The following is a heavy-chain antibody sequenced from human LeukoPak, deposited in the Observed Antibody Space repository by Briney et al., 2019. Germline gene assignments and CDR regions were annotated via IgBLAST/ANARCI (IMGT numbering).Heavy chain of an antibody. J-gene: IGHJ4*02. CDR3: ARAYYDILTGYPNIPGY. D-gene: IGHD3-9*01. Sequence: GGSLRLSCAASGFTFSSYWMTWVRQAPGKGLEWVANIKQDGSEKYYVDSVKGRFTISRDNAKNSLYLQMNSLRAEDTAVYYCARAYYDILTGYPNIPGYWGQGTLVTVSS. CDR1: GFTFSSYW. CDR2: IKQDGSEK. V-gene: IGHV3-7*04.